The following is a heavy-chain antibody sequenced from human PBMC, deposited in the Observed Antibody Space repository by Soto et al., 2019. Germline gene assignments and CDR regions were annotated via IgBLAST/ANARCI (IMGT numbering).Heavy chain of an antibody. D-gene: IGHD3-16*01. CDR2: ISSSGSTM. Sequence: EVQLVESGGGLVQPGGSLRLSCAASGFTFSDYSMNWVRQAPGKGLEWLSSISSSGSTMYYADSVKGRFTISRDDAKNSLYLQMNSLRDEDTAVYYCARGDYYYYGLDVWGQGTTVTVSS. V-gene: IGHV3-48*02. J-gene: IGHJ6*01. CDR1: GFTFSDYS. CDR3: ARGDYYYYGLDV.